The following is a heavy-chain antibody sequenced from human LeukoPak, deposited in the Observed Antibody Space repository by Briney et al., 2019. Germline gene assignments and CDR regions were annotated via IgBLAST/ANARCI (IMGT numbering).Heavy chain of an antibody. CDR2: IYHSGST. V-gene: IGHV4-4*02. CDR3: ASESRVRGILYFFDY. CDR1: GVSISSTNW. D-gene: IGHD3-10*01. J-gene: IGHJ4*02. Sequence: PSGTLSLTCAVSGVSISSTNWWSWVRPPPGEGLEWIGEIYHSGSTDYNPSLKSRVTISVDTSKNQFSLTLSSVTAAATAVYYCASESRVRGILYFFDYWGRGTLVTVSS.